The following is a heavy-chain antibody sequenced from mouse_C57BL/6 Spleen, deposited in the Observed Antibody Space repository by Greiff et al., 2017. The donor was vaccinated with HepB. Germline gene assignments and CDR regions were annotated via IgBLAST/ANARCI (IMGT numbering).Heavy chain of an antibody. J-gene: IGHJ2*01. Sequence: QVQLKESGTELVKPGASVKLSCKASGYTFTSYWMHRVKQRPGQGLEWIGNINPSNGGTNYNEKFKSKATLTVDKSSSTAYMQLSSLTSEDSAVYYCARSVLLRFTDYWGQGTTLTVSS. CDR3: ARSVLLRFTDY. CDR2: INPSNGGT. CDR1: GYTFTSYW. V-gene: IGHV1-53*01. D-gene: IGHD1-1*01.